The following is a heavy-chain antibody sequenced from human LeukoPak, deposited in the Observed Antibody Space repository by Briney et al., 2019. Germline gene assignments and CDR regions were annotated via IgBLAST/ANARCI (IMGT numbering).Heavy chain of an antibody. J-gene: IGHJ6*02. CDR3: ARDPWGQGDGSMDV. D-gene: IGHD3-16*01. CDR1: GFTFSSYA. V-gene: IGHV3-30-3*01. CDR2: ISYDGSNK. Sequence: GGSLRLSCAASGFTFSSYAMHWVRQAPGKGLEWVAVISYDGSNKYYADSVKGRFTISRDNSKNTLYLQMNSLRAEDTAVYYCARDPWGQGDGSMDVWGQGTTVTVSS.